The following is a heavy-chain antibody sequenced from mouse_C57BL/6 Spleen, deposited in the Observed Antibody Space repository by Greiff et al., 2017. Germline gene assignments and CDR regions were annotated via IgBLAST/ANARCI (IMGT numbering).Heavy chain of an antibody. Sequence: QVQLQQSGTELVKPGASVKLSCKASGYTFTSYRMHWVKQRPGQGLEWIGNINPSNGGTNYNEKFKSKATLTVDKSSSTAYMQLSSLTSEDTAVYYCARHYYGSDYAMDYWGQGTSVTVSS. CDR2: INPSNGGT. J-gene: IGHJ4*01. D-gene: IGHD1-1*01. CDR1: GYTFTSYR. V-gene: IGHV1-53*01. CDR3: ARHYYGSDYAMDY.